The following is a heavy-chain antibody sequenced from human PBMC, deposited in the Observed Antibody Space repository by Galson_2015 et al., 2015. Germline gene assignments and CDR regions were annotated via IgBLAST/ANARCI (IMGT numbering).Heavy chain of an antibody. CDR2: INAGNGNT. Sequence: SVKVSCKASGYTFTSYAMHWVRQAPGQRLEWMGWINAGNGNTKYSQKFQGRVTITRDTSASTAYMELSSLRSEDTAVYYCARQYDSPTYYYYYGMDVWGQGTTVTVSS. J-gene: IGHJ6*02. V-gene: IGHV1-3*01. CDR1: GYTFTSYA. D-gene: IGHD2-15*01. CDR3: ARQYDSPTYYYYYGMDV.